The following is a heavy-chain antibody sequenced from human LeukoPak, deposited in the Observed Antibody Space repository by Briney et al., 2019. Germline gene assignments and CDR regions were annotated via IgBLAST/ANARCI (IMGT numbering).Heavy chain of an antibody. CDR1: GGSFSGYS. CDR2: IRHSTIT. V-gene: IGHV4-34*01. D-gene: IGHD2-15*01. CDR3: ARRGYCSGGNCSSFYFDY. J-gene: IGHJ4*02. Sequence: SETLSLTCAVYGGSFSGYSWSRIRQPPGKGLEWIGEIRHSTITNFNPSLKSRVTISVDTSKNQFSLRLGSVTAADTAVYYCARRGYCSGGNCSSFYFDYWGQGTLVTVSS.